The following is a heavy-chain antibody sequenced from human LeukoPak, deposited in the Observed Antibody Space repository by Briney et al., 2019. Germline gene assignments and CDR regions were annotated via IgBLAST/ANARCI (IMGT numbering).Heavy chain of an antibody. CDR2: VDPRSGIT. CDR1: GYTFTDYY. Sequence: ASVKVSCKASGYTFTDYYIHRVRRAPGQGLEWMGWVDPRSGITKCTQKFQGRVTMTRDTSINTVYVDLSGLTFDDTAVYYCATDNYGMLDYWGQGTLVTVSS. CDR3: ATDNYGMLDY. V-gene: IGHV1-2*02. J-gene: IGHJ4*02. D-gene: IGHD3-9*01.